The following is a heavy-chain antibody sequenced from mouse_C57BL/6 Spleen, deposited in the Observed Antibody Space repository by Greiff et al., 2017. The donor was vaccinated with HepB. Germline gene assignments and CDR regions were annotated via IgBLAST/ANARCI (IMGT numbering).Heavy chain of an antibody. CDR1: GYTFTSYW. Sequence: QVQLQQPGAELVMPGASVKLSCKASGYTFTSYWMHWVKQRPGQGLEWIGEIDPSDSYTNYNQKFKGKSTLTVDKSSSTAYMQLSSLTSEDSAVYYCARGVDYGSSFDYWGQGTTLTVSS. CDR2: IDPSDSYT. J-gene: IGHJ2*01. CDR3: ARGVDYGSSFDY. V-gene: IGHV1-69*01. D-gene: IGHD1-1*01.